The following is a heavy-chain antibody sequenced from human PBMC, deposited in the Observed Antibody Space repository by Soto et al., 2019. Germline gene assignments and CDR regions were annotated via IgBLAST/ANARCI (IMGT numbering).Heavy chain of an antibody. CDR3: VRENGNSNAYYFDS. CDR2: ISYDGDNR. Sequence: QPHLVESGGGVVQPGRSLRLSCAAAGFSFSHYAMHWVRQPPGKGLEWVALISYDGDNRYFSDSVRGRFTISRDTSQNTLYLRLTSLRVDDTAVYYCVRENGNSNAYYFDSWGQGTLVTVSS. D-gene: IGHD2-8*01. J-gene: IGHJ4*02. V-gene: IGHV3-30*14. CDR1: GFSFSHYA.